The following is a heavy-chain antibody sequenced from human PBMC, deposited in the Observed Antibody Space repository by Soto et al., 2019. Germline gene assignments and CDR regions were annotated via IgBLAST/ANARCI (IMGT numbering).Heavy chain of an antibody. CDR2: ISPSGGST. CDR1: GYTFTSYY. D-gene: IGHD4-17*01. V-gene: IGHV1-46*01. Sequence: ASVNVSCKASGYTFTSYYMHWVRQAPGHGLEWMGIISPSGGSTIYAQKFQGRVTMTRDTSTSTVYMELSSLRSEDTAVYYCARGTNGDEGDAFDIWGQGTMVTVSS. CDR3: ARGTNGDEGDAFDI. J-gene: IGHJ3*02.